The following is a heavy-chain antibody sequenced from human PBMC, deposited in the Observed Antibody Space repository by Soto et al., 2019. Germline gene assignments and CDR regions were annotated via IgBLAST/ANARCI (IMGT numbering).Heavy chain of an antibody. CDR3: ARVNCSGGSCYSSDY. D-gene: IGHD2-15*01. J-gene: IGHJ4*02. Sequence: QVQLVQSGAEVKKPGSSVKVSCKASGGTFSSYTISWVRQAPGQGLEWMGRIIPILGIANYAQKFQGRVTITADKSTSTAYMELSSVRSEDTAVYYCARVNCSGGSCYSSDYWGQGTLVTVSS. V-gene: IGHV1-69*02. CDR1: GGTFSSYT. CDR2: IIPILGIA.